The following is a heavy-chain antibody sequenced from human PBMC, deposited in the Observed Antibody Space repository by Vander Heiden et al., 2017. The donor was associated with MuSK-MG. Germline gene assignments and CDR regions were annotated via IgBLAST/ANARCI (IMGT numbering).Heavy chain of an antibody. Sequence: EVQLFESGGGLVQPGGSLRLSCAASGFTFSSFAMSWVRQAPGKGLEWVSRISGSGDSTYYADAVKGRFTISRDNSKNTLYLQMNSLRAEDTAIYYYAKDRSGSGSYVDYWGQGTLVTVSS. CDR2: ISGSGDST. CDR3: AKDRSGSGSYVDY. V-gene: IGHV3-23*01. J-gene: IGHJ4*02. CDR1: GFTFSSFA. D-gene: IGHD3-10*01.